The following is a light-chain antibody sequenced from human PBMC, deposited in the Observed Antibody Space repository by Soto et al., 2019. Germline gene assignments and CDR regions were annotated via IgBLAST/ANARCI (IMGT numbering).Light chain of an antibody. Sequence: EIVMTQSPVTLSVSPGERATLSCRASQSTSVYLAWYQQKPGQAPRLLIYDGSNRATGIPARFSGSGSGTDFTLTISSLEPEDAAVYYCQQRSNWPPITFGQGTRLEIK. CDR2: DGS. J-gene: IGKJ5*01. CDR3: QQRSNWPPIT. V-gene: IGKV3-11*01. CDR1: QSTSVY.